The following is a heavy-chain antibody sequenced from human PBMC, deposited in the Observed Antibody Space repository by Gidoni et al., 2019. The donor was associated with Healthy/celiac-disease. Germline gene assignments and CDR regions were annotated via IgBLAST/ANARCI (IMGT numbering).Heavy chain of an antibody. CDR2: IKSKTDGGTT. V-gene: IGHV3-15*01. Sequence: EVQLVESGGGLVKPGGSLRLSCAASGFTFSNAWMSWVRQAPGKGLEWVGRIKSKTDGGTTDYAAPVKGRFTISRDDSKNTLYLQMNSLKTEDTAVYYCTTDPGADYDILTGSVSDAFDIWGQGTMVTVSS. J-gene: IGHJ3*02. D-gene: IGHD3-9*01. CDR3: TTDPGADYDILTGSVSDAFDI. CDR1: GFTFSNAW.